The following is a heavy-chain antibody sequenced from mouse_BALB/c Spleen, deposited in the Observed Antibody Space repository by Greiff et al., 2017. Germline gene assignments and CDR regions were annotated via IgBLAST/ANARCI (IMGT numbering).Heavy chain of an antibody. J-gene: IGHJ4*01. V-gene: IGHV1S81*02. CDR2: INPSNGRT. D-gene: IGHD2-3*01. CDR1: GYTFTSYW. Sequence: VQLQQPGAELVKPGASVKLSCKASGYTFTSYWMHWVKQRPGQGLEWIGEINPSNGRTNYNEKFKSKATLTVDNSSSTAYMELRSLTSEDSAVYYCARNLYYYAMDYWGQGTSVTVSS. CDR3: ARNLYYYAMDY.